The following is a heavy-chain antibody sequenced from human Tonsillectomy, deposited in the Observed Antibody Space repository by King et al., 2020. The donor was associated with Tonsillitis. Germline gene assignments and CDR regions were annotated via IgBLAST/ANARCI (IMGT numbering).Heavy chain of an antibody. J-gene: IGHJ6*02. CDR2: INTNTGNP. CDR1: GYTFTSYA. CDR3: ARGEDSSCWYGPYYYCGMDV. Sequence: VQLVESGSELKKPGASVKVSCKASGYTFTSYAMNWVRQAPGQGLEWMGWINTNTGNPTYAQGFTGRFVFSLDTSVITAYLQISSLKAEDTAVYYCARGEDSSCWYGPYYYCGMDVWGQGSTVTVSS. V-gene: IGHV7-4-1*02. D-gene: IGHD6-13*01.